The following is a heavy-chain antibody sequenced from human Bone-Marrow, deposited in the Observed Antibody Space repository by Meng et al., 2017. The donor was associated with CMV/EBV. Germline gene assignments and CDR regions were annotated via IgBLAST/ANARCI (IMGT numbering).Heavy chain of an antibody. J-gene: IGHJ6*02. Sequence: ASVKVSCKASGYVFTTYGITWLRQAPGQRLECMGWISGYNGDTDYAQKLQGRFTMTRDTSTSTAYMELRSLRSDDTAVYYCVTGTPYYYYYGMDVWGQGTTVTVSS. V-gene: IGHV1-18*01. CDR1: GYVFTTYG. CDR3: VTGTPYYYYYGMDV. D-gene: IGHD1-14*01. CDR2: ISGYNGDT.